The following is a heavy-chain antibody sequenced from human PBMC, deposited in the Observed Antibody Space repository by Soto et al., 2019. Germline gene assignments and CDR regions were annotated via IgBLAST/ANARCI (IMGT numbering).Heavy chain of an antibody. J-gene: IGHJ3*02. V-gene: IGHV3-30*18. CDR2: ISYDGSDK. Sequence: GGSLRLSCAASGFTFSSYGMHWVRQAPGKGLEWVAVISYDGSDKYYADSVKGRFTISRDNSKNTLYLQMNSLRAEDTAVYYCAKVSRGVSHAFDIWGQGTMVTVSS. CDR3: AKVSRGVSHAFDI. D-gene: IGHD3-10*01. CDR1: GFTFSSYG.